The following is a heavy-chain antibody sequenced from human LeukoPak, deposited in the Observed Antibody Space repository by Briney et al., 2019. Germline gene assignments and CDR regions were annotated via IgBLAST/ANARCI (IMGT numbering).Heavy chain of an antibody. D-gene: IGHD4-23*01. J-gene: IGHJ6*02. CDR3: ARHSPPSTVVTPGSGNYYYGMDV. Sequence: GESLKISCKGSGYSFTSYWISWVRQMPGKGLEWMGRIDPSDSYTNYSPSFQGHVTISADKSISTAYLQWSSLKASDTAMYYCARHSPPSTVVTPGSGNYYYGMDVWGQGTTVTVSS. CDR2: IDPSDSYT. CDR1: GYSFTSYW. V-gene: IGHV5-10-1*01.